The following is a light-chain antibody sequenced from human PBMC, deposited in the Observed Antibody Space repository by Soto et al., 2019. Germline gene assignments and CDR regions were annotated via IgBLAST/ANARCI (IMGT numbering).Light chain of an antibody. J-gene: IGKJ1*01. CDR1: QSVSSNY. CDR3: QQYGSSPST. Sequence: DIVLTQSPGTLSLSPGERATLSGRASQSVSSNYLAWYQQKPGQAPRLLIYGASRRATGTPDRFSGGGSGTDFTLTISRLEPEDFAVYSCQQYGSSPSTFGRGTKVDIK. V-gene: IGKV3-20*01. CDR2: GAS.